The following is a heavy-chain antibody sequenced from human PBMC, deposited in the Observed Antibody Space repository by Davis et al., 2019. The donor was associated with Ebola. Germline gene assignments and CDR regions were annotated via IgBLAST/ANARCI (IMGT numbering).Heavy chain of an antibody. D-gene: IGHD1-14*01. CDR1: GFTFSSNW. V-gene: IGHV3-74*01. Sequence: PGGSLRLSCAASGFTFSSNWMHWVRQAPGKGLVWVSRINTDGSTISYADSVKGRFTISRDNAKNTLYLQMNSLGAEDTALYYCASGISQGYWGQGTLVTVSS. CDR3: ASGISQGY. J-gene: IGHJ4*02. CDR2: INTDGSTI.